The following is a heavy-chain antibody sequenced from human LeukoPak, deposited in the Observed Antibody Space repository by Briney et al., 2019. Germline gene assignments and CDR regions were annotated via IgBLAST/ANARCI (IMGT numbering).Heavy chain of an antibody. CDR3: ARGRRVIQLWPSLNWFDP. J-gene: IGHJ5*02. Sequence: SETLSLTCTVSGGSISSYYWSWIRQPPGKGLEWIGEINHSGSTDYNPSLKSRVTISVDTSKNQFSLKLSSVTAADTAVYYCARGRRVIQLWPSLNWFDPWGQGTLVTVSS. V-gene: IGHV4-34*01. CDR2: INHSGST. D-gene: IGHD5-18*01. CDR1: GGSISSYY.